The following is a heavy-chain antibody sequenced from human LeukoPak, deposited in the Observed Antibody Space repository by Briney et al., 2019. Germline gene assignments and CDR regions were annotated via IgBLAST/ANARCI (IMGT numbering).Heavy chain of an antibody. CDR2: INHSGST. CDR3: ARGGYKRLYYMDV. V-gene: IGHV4-39*07. J-gene: IGHJ6*03. D-gene: IGHD5-18*01. CDR1: GGSISSSSYY. Sequence: PSETLSLTCTVSGGSISSSSYYWSWIRQPPGKGLEWIGEINHSGSTNYNPTLKSRLTISVDTSKNQFSLKLSSVTAADTAVYYCARGGYKRLYYMDVWGKGPRSPSP.